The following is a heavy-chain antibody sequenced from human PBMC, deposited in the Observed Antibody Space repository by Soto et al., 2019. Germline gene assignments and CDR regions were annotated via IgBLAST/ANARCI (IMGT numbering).Heavy chain of an antibody. J-gene: IGHJ4*02. Sequence: GWSLRLSCASSGFTFIGYAMHWVRQAPGKGLEWVAVISYDGSNKYYADSVKGRFTISRDNSKNTLYLQMNSLRAEDTAVYYCARQYYDILTGYSHFDYWGQGTLVTVSS. CDR2: ISYDGSNK. D-gene: IGHD3-9*01. V-gene: IGHV3-30-3*01. CDR1: GFTFIGYA. CDR3: ARQYYDILTGYSHFDY.